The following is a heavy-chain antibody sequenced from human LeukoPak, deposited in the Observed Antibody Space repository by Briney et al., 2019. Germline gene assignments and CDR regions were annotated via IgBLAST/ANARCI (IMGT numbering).Heavy chain of an antibody. Sequence: PSETLSLTCTVSGGSISSYYWGWIRQPPGKGLEWIGSIYYSGGTYYNPSLKSRVTISVDTSKNQFSLKLSSVTAADTAVYYCARVVSGYSYGRNYYYYYMDVWGKGTTVTVSS. J-gene: IGHJ6*03. CDR1: GGSISSYY. D-gene: IGHD5-18*01. CDR3: ARVVSGYSYGRNYYYYYMDV. CDR2: IYYSGGT. V-gene: IGHV4-39*07.